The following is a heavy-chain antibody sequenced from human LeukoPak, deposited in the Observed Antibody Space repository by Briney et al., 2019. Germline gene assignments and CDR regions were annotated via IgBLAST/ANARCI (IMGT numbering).Heavy chain of an antibody. Sequence: ASVKPSCTPSRGTFSSYAISWVRQAPGQRLEWMGGIIPIFGTANYAQKFQGRVTITTDESTSPAYMELSSLRAEDTAVYYCATPGALRYNWNYLNYWGQGTLVTVSS. D-gene: IGHD1-20*01. J-gene: IGHJ4*02. CDR3: ATPGALRYNWNYLNY. CDR1: RGTFSSYA. V-gene: IGHV1-69*05. CDR2: IIPIFGTA.